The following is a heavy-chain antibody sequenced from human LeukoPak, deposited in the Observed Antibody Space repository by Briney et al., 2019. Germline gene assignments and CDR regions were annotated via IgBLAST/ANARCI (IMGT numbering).Heavy chain of an antibody. J-gene: IGHJ4*02. CDR3: ARLAYYDGSGYHLDY. V-gene: IGHV5-51*03. Sequence: PGESLKISCKSSGYGLTSYWIAWLRQMPGKGLEWMGIIYLGDSDTRYSPSFQGQVTFSGDKSITTAYLHWSSLKASDTAMYYCARLAYYDGSGYHLDYWGQGTLVTVPS. CDR2: IYLGDSDT. CDR1: GYGLTSYW. D-gene: IGHD3-22*01.